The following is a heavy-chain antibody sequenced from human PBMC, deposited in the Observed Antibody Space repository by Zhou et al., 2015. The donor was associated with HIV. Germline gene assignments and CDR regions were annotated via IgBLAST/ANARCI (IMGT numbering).Heavy chain of an antibody. J-gene: IGHJ3*02. CDR3: ARGLQLAQWLGDGAFDI. D-gene: IGHD6-19*01. CDR1: GYTFTSYD. Sequence: QLVQSGAEVKKPGASVKVSCKASGYTFTSYDINWVRQATGQGLEWMGWMNPNSGNTGYAQKFQGRVTMTRNTSISTAYMELSSLRSEDTAVYYCARGLQLAQWLGDGAFDIWAKGQWSPSLQ. V-gene: IGHV1-8*01. CDR2: MNPNSGNT.